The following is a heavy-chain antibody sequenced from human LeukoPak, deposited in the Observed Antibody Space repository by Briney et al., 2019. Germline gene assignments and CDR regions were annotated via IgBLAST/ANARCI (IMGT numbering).Heavy chain of an antibody. J-gene: IGHJ5*02. CDR1: GFTFRIYR. CDR2: FSSSRSYI. V-gene: IGHV3-21*01. CDR3: ARGEYDILTGLPFDP. Sequence: GGSLSLSCAASGFTFRIYRMNWVRQARGKGREGVSYFSSSRSYIYCTDSEGGRFTISRDNHKNSLYLHMQRLSAEDSAVYHCARGEYDILTGLPFDPWGQGNLVTVSS. D-gene: IGHD3-9*01.